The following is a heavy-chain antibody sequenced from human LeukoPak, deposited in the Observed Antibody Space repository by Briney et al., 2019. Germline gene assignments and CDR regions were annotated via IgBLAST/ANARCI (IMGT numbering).Heavy chain of an antibody. V-gene: IGHV3-7*01. CDR1: GFSFSDHW. Sequence: GGSLRPSCVASGFSFSDHWMNWFRQAPGKGLEWVATIKKDGSEQYYVDSMKGRLTISRDNAKNSVYLQIHNLRAEDTAVYYCARDLGRLQSDYWGQGTLVTVSS. CDR2: IKKDGSEQ. D-gene: IGHD5-24*01. CDR3: ARDLGRLQSDY. J-gene: IGHJ4*02.